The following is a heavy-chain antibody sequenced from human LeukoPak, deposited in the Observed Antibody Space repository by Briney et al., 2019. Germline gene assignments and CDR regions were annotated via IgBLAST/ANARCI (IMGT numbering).Heavy chain of an antibody. J-gene: IGHJ6*03. CDR1: GFTFSTYG. Sequence: GGSLRLSCAASGFTFSTYGMHWVRQAPGKGLEGVAFIRYDGSNNYYADSVKGRFTISRDNSKNTLYLQMNSLRAEDTAVYYCARHGTIAMVRGRLRYYYMDVWGKGATVTISS. CDR2: IRYDGSNN. CDR3: ARHGTIAMVRGRLRYYYMDV. V-gene: IGHV3-30*02. D-gene: IGHD3-10*01.